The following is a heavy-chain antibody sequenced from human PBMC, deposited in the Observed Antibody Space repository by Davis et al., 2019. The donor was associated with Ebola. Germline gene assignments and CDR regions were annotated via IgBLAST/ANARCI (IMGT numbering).Heavy chain of an antibody. J-gene: IGHJ4*02. Sequence: ASVKVSCKASGYTYTGYYMHWVRQAPGQGLEWIGWINPNSGGTNYAQKFQGMVTMTRDTSISTAYMELSRLRSDDTAVYYCARGSVVPSNFDYWGQGTLVTVSS. V-gene: IGHV1-2*02. CDR1: GYTYTGYY. D-gene: IGHD2-2*01. CDR2: INPNSGGT. CDR3: ARGSVVPSNFDY.